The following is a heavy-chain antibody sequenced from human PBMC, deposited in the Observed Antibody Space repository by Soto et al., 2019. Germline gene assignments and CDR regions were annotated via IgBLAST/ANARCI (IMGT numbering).Heavy chain of an antibody. D-gene: IGHD3-10*01. V-gene: IGHV4-34*01. CDR3: ARGYGRNLDY. CDR2: INHSGST. J-gene: IGHJ4*02. CDR1: GGSFSGYY. Sequence: QVQLPQRGAGLLKPSETLSLTCAVYGGSFSGYYWNWIRQPPGKGLEWIGEINHSGSTNYNPSLKSRVTISVDTSKNQFSLKLSSVTAADTAVYSCARGYGRNLDYWGQGTLVTVSS.